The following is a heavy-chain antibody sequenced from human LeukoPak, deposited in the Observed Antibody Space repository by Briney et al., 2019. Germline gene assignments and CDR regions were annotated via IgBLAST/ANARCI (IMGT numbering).Heavy chain of an antibody. CDR1: GFTFSSYG. J-gene: IGHJ4*02. V-gene: IGHV3-30*03. CDR2: ISYDGSNK. CDR3: ASLADILTGYYYLPH. Sequence: GGSLRLSCAASGFTFSSYGMHWVRQAPGKGLEWVAVISYDGSNKYYADSVKGRFTISRDNSKNTLYLQMNSLRAEDTAVYYCASLADILTGYYYLPHWGQGTLVTVSS. D-gene: IGHD3-9*01.